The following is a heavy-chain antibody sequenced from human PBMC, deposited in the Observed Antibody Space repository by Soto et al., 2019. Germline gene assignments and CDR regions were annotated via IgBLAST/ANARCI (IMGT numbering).Heavy chain of an antibody. Sequence: GGSLRLSCAASGFTFSSYSMNWVRQAPGKGLEWVSYISSSSSTIYYADSVKGRFTISRDNAKNSLYLQMNSLRAEDTAVYYCVRDGVGYCSGGSGYYPPPIWGQGTMVTVSS. J-gene: IGHJ3*02. V-gene: IGHV3-48*01. CDR1: GFTFSSYS. CDR3: VRDGVGYCSGGSGYYPPPI. D-gene: IGHD2-15*01. CDR2: ISSSSSTI.